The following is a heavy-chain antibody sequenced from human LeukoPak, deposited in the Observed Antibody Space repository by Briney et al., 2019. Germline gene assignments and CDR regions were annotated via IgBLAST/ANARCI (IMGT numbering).Heavy chain of an antibody. V-gene: IGHV1-2*02. CDR2: INPNSGGT. J-gene: IGHJ4*02. CDR1: GYTFTGYY. CDR3: ARVTMVRGVIIPYDY. D-gene: IGHD3-10*01. Sequence: ASVKVSCKASGYTFTGYYMHWVRQAPGQGLEWMGWINPNSGGTNYAQKFQGRVTMTRDTSISTAYMELSRLRSDDTAVYYCARVTMVRGVIIPYDYWGQGTLVTVSS.